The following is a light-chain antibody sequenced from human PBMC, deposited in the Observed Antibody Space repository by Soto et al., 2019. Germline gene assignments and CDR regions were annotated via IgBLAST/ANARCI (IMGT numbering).Light chain of an antibody. CDR1: QSVSSSY. CDR3: QQYGSSPGT. CDR2: GAS. J-gene: IGKJ2*01. Sequence: EIVLTQSPGTLSLSPGERATLSCRASQSVSSSYLAWYQQKPGQAPRLLIYGASSRATGIPDRFSGSGSGTDFTLTISRLEPEDCAVYYCQQYGSSPGTFGQGTKREIK. V-gene: IGKV3-20*01.